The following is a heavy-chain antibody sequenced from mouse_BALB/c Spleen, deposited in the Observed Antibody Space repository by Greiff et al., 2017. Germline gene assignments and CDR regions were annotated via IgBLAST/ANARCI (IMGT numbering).Heavy chain of an antibody. Sequence: VQLQQSGAELVRSGASVKLSCTASGFNIKDYYMHWVKQRPEQGLEWIGWIDPENGDTEYAPKFQGKATMTADTSSNTAYLQLSSLTSEDTAVYYCNAWGGNYCPLDDGGQGTSLTVAA. J-gene: IGHJ2*02. CDR2: IDPENGDT. V-gene: IGHV14-4*02. D-gene: IGHD2-1*01. CDR1: GFNIKDYY. CDR3: NAWGGNYCPLDD.